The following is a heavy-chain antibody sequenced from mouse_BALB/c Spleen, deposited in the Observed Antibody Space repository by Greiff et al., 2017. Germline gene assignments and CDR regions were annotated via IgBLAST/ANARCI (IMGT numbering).Heavy chain of an antibody. CDR1: GFSLSRYS. CDR2: IWGGGST. CDR3: ARSYNSACDFAY. J-gene: IGHJ3*01. V-gene: IGHV2-6-4*01. D-gene: IGHD2-12*01. Sequence: QVQLQQSGPGLVAPSQSLSITCTVSGFSLSRYSVHWVRQPPGKGLEWLGMIWGGGSTDYNSALKSRLSISKENSKSQVYLKMNSLHTDDTAMYYYARSYNSACDFAYWGQGTLVTGAA.